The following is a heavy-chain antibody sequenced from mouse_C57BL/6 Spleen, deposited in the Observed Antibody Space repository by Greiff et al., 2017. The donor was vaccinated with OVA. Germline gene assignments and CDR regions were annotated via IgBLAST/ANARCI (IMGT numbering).Heavy chain of an antibody. V-gene: IGHV1-78*01. CDR3: ASDYGSSYYYAMDY. J-gene: IGHJ4*01. CDR2: IYPRDGST. CDR1: GYTFTDQT. D-gene: IGHD1-1*01. Sequence: QVQLQQSDAELVKPGASVKISCKVSGYTFTDQTIHWMKQRHEQGLEWIGYIYPRDGSTKYNEKFKGKATLTADKSSSTAYMQLNSLTSEDSAVYFCASDYGSSYYYAMDYWGQGTSVTVSS.